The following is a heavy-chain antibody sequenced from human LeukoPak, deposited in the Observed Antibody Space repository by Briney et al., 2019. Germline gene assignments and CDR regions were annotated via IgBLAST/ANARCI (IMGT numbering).Heavy chain of an antibody. CDR2: INLISGGP. J-gene: IGHJ3*01. D-gene: IGHD3-10*01. CDR3: ARPISGPLSFWAFDV. Sequence: ASAKVSCKTSGYTFTDYYMQWVRQAPGQGLEWMGWINLISGGPNSAQNSQARVTMTRDTSINTAYMELSSLTSDDTAVYYCARPISGPLSFWAFDVWGQGTMVTVSS. V-gene: IGHV1-2*02. CDR1: GYTFTDYY.